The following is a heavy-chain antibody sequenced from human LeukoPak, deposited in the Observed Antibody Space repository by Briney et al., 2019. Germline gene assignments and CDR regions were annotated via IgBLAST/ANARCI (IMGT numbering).Heavy chain of an antibody. V-gene: IGHV5-51*01. CDR2: IYPGDSET. CDR1: GYSFTNYW. J-gene: IGHJ4*02. Sequence: GESLKISCKGSGYSFTNYWIGWVRQVPGKGLEWMGIIYPGDSETRYSPSFQGQVTISADKSISTAYLQWSSLKASDTAMYYCARHTHATPFDYWGQGTLVTVSS. CDR3: ARHTHATPFDY. D-gene: IGHD2-15*01.